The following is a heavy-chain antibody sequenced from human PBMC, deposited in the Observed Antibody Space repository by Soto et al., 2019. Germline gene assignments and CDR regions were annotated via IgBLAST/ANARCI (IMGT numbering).Heavy chain of an antibody. V-gene: IGHV1-69*13. CDR2: IIPIFGTA. J-gene: IGHJ6*02. CDR3: ARDRVRYSSGPLSYYYGMDV. Sequence: SVKVSCKASGGTFSSYAISWVRQAPGQGLEWMGGIIPIFGTANYAQKFQGRVTITADESTSTAYMELSSLRSEDTAVYYCARDRVRYSSGPLSYYYGMDVWGQGTTVTVSS. CDR1: GGTFSSYA. D-gene: IGHD6-19*01.